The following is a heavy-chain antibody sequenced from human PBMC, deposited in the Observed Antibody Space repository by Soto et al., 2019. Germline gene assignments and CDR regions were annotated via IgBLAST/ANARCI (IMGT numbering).Heavy chain of an antibody. J-gene: IGHJ6*02. CDR1: GYSFTSYW. CDR3: ARTSMQSRGYSYGHGGMDV. Sequence: EVQLVQSGAEVKKPGESLRISCKGSGYSFTSYWISWVRQMPGKGLEWMGRIDPSDSYTNYSPSFQGHVTTSADKSISTAYLQWSSLKASDTAMYYCARTSMQSRGYSYGHGGMDVWGQGTTVTVS. D-gene: IGHD5-18*01. CDR2: IDPSDSYT. V-gene: IGHV5-10-1*01.